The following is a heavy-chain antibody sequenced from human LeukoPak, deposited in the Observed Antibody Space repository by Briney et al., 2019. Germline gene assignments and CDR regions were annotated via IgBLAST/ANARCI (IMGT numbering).Heavy chain of an antibody. D-gene: IGHD6-19*01. CDR3: TRRFVAVAGFGYFDY. Sequence: GGSLRLSCAASGFTFSNAWMSWVRQAPGKGLEWVGRIQSKTDGGTTGYAAPVKGRFTISRDDSKNTLYLQMNSLKTEDTAVYYCTRRFVAVAGFGYFDYWGQGNLVTVSS. J-gene: IGHJ4*02. V-gene: IGHV3-15*01. CDR2: IQSKTDGGTT. CDR1: GFTFSNAW.